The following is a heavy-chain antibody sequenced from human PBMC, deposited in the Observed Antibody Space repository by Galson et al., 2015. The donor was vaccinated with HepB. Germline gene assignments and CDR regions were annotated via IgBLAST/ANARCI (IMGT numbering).Heavy chain of an antibody. CDR3: AREDYYDSSGYLPKGAFDI. CDR1: GFTVSSNY. CDR2: IYSGGST. D-gene: IGHD3-22*01. J-gene: IGHJ3*02. Sequence: SLRLSCAASGFTVSSNYMSWVRQAPGKGLEWVSVIYSGGSTYYADSVKGRFTISRDNSKNTLYLQMNSLRAEDTAVYYCAREDYYDSSGYLPKGAFDIWGQGTLVTVSS. V-gene: IGHV3-66*02.